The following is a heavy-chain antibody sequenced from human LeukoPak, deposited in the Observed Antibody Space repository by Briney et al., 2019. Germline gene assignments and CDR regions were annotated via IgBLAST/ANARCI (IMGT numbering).Heavy chain of an antibody. CDR3: ARAHSSGYEFDY. CDR1: GYTFTSYG. D-gene: IGHD3-22*01. J-gene: IGHJ4*02. Sequence: ASVKDSCKASGYTFTSYGISWVRQAPGQGLEWMGWISAYNGNTNYAQKLQGRVTMTTDTSTSTAYMELRSLRSDDTAVYYCARAHSSGYEFDYWGQGTLVTVSS. CDR2: ISAYNGNT. V-gene: IGHV1-18*01.